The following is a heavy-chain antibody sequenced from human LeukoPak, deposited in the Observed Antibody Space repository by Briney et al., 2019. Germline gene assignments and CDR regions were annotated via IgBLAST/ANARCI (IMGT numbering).Heavy chain of an antibody. CDR2: VYYSRST. CDR1: GDSISSYF. V-gene: IGHV4-59*01. CDR3: ASLYYYDSSGYSNYYFDY. D-gene: IGHD3-22*01. Sequence: PSETLSLTCTVSGDSISSYFWSWIRQPPGKALEWIGYVYYSRSTKYNASLKSRVSISGDTSKNQFSLKLNSVTAADTAVYYCASLYYYDSSGYSNYYFDYWGQGTLVTVSS. J-gene: IGHJ4*02.